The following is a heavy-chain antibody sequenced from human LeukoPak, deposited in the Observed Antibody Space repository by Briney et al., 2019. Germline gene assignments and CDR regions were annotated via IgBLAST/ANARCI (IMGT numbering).Heavy chain of an antibody. CDR2: IKQDESEK. J-gene: IGHJ4*02. V-gene: IGHV3-7*01. CDR3: ARDDFWHGYSKINFDY. CDR1: GFTFSSYA. Sequence: GGSLRLSCAASGFTFSSYAMSWVRQAPGKGLEWVANIKQDESEKYYVDSVKGRFTISRGNAKNSLYLQMNSLRAEDTAVYYCARDDFWHGYSKINFDYWGQGTLVTVSS. D-gene: IGHD3-3*01.